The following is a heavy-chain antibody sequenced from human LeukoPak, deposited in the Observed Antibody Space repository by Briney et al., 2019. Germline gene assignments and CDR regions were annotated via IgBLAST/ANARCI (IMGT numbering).Heavy chain of an antibody. CDR1: GFTFSSSA. Sequence: GGSLRLSCAASGFTFSSSAMTWVRQAPGKGLEWVAIVSGSGGTTDYADSVKGRFTISRDNSNNMVYLQLKSLRVEDTAVYYCAKGRGTFGAIISDAFDVWGHGTMVIVSS. CDR2: VSGSGGTT. D-gene: IGHD3-3*01. J-gene: IGHJ3*01. CDR3: AKGRGTFGAIISDAFDV. V-gene: IGHV3-23*01.